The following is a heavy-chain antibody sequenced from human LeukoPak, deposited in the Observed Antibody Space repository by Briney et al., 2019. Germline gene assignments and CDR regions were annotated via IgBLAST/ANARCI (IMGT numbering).Heavy chain of an antibody. J-gene: IGHJ4*02. Sequence: SETLSLTCTVSGGSISSYYWSWIRQPPGRGLEWIGYIYYSGSTNYNPSLKSRVTISVDTSKNQFSLKLSSVTAADTAVYYCARSGSYYEPVLDYWGQGTLVTVSS. D-gene: IGHD1-26*01. CDR3: ARSGSYYEPVLDY. CDR1: GGSISSYY. CDR2: IYYSGST. V-gene: IGHV4-59*01.